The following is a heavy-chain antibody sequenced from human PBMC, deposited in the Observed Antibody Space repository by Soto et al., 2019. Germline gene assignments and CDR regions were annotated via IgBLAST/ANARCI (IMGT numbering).Heavy chain of an antibody. CDR1: GGSISTYY. Sequence: ASETLSLTCTVSGGSISTYYWSWVRQPPGKGLEWIAYVYYSGSTMYNPSLKSRVTISVDMSKNQFSLKLNSVTAADMAVYYCGAMPHLYFSWGIFWYYFDYWSLGTLVTVS. CDR2: VYYSGST. CDR3: GAMPHLYFSWGIFWYYFDY. J-gene: IGHJ4*02. D-gene: IGHD3-16*01. V-gene: IGHV4-59*01.